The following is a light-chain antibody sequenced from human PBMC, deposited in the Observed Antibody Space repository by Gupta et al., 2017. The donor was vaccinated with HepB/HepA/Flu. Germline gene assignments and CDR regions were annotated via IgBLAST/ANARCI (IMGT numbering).Light chain of an antibody. CDR3: QQHYSTPLT. Sequence: DSQVTHSTSSLSASVGDRVTITCRASQSISSYLNWYQQKPGKASKLLIYAASSLQSGVPSRFSGSGSGTDFILTNSSLQAEDFATYYCQQHYSTPLTFGHGTKVDIK. CDR2: AAS. CDR1: QSISSY. J-gene: IGKJ3*01. V-gene: IGKV1-39*01.